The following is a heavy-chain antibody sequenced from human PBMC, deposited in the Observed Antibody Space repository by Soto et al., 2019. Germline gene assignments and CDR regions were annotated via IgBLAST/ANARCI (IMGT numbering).Heavy chain of an antibody. CDR2: ISGGGDRT. CDR1: GFTFSTFA. Sequence: GGSLRLSCAASGFTFSTFAMGWVRQPPGRGLEWLSLISGGGDRTYYANSVKGRFTVSRDNSENTLYLQMNSLRAEDTAVYYCATQGFRGTTGTTWGQGTLVTVSS. D-gene: IGHD1-1*01. V-gene: IGHV3-23*01. J-gene: IGHJ4*02. CDR3: ATQGFRGTTGTT.